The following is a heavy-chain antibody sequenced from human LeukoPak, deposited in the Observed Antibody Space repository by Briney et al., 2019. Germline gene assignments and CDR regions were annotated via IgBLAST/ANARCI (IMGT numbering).Heavy chain of an antibody. Sequence: GGSLRLSCAASGFTFSSYGMSWVRQAPGKGLEWVSAISGSGGSTYYADSVKGRFTISRDNAKNSLYLQMNSLRAEDTAVYYCARVGEDYDSINYYYYYYMDVWGKGTTVTVSS. CDR3: ARVGEDYDSINYYYYYYMDV. CDR1: GFTFSSYG. J-gene: IGHJ6*03. V-gene: IGHV3-23*01. CDR2: ISGSGGST. D-gene: IGHD3-22*01.